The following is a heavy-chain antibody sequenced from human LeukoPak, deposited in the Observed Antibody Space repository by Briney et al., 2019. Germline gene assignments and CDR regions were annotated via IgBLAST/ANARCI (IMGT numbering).Heavy chain of an antibody. D-gene: IGHD3-22*01. V-gene: IGHV1-8*01. CDR1: GYTFTSYD. Sequence: ASVKVSCKASGYTFTSYDINWVRPATGQGLEWMGWMNPNSGNTGYAQKFQGRVTMTRNTSISTAYMELSSLRSEDTAVYYCARGIHYYDSSGPFDYYYYGMDVWGQGTTVTVSS. CDR2: MNPNSGNT. CDR3: ARGIHYYDSSGPFDYYYYGMDV. J-gene: IGHJ6*02.